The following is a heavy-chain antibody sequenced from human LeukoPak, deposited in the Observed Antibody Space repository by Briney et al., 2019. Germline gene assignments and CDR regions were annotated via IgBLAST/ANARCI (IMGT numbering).Heavy chain of an antibody. J-gene: IGHJ6*03. V-gene: IGHV3-30*02. CDR3: ARVDSSSRTGYYYYMDV. CDR1: GFTFSSYG. Sequence: GGSLRLSCAASGFTFSSYGMHWVRQAPGKGLEWVAFIRYDGSNKYYADSVKGRFTISRDNSKNTLCLQMNSLRAEDTAVYYCARVDSSSRTGYYYYMDVWGKGTTVTVSS. CDR2: IRYDGSNK. D-gene: IGHD6-13*01.